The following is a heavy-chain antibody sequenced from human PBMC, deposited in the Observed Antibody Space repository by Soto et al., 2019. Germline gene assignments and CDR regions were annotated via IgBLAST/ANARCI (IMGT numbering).Heavy chain of an antibody. Sequence: QLQLQESGPGLVKPSETLSLTCTVSGGSISSSSYYWGWIRQPPGKGLEWIGSIYYSGSAYYNPSLKSRVTISVDSSKNQFSLKLSSVTAADTAVYYCARAIRSGLSFDYWGQGTLVTFSS. J-gene: IGHJ4*02. V-gene: IGHV4-39*01. CDR2: IYYSGSA. D-gene: IGHD3-3*01. CDR3: ARAIRSGLSFDY. CDR1: GGSISSSSYY.